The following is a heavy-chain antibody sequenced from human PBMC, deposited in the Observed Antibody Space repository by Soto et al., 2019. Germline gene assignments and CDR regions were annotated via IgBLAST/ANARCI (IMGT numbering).Heavy chain of an antibody. Sequence: GGSLRLSCAASGFTFSSYAMSWVRQAPGKGLEWVSAISGSGGSTYYADSVKGRFTISRDNSKNTLYLQMNSLRAEDTAVYYRAKDYSPPGRLPRALSHNWNGTVYWGQGTLVTVSS. CDR2: ISGSGGST. CDR1: GFTFSSYA. CDR3: AKDYSPPGRLPRALSHNWNGTVY. J-gene: IGHJ4*02. D-gene: IGHD1-20*01. V-gene: IGHV3-23*01.